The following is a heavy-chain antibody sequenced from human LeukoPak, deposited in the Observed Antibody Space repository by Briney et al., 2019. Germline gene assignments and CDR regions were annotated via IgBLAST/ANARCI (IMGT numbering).Heavy chain of an antibody. CDR1: GYTFTSYG. V-gene: IGHV1-18*01. J-gene: IGHJ4*02. Sequence: ASVKVSCKASGYTFTSYGISWVRQAPGQGLEWMGWISAYNGNTNYAQKLQGRVTMTTDTSTSTAYMELRSLRSDDTAVYYCARGSAYCGGDCSVFDYWGQGTLVTVPS. D-gene: IGHD2-21*02. CDR2: ISAYNGNT. CDR3: ARGSAYCGGDCSVFDY.